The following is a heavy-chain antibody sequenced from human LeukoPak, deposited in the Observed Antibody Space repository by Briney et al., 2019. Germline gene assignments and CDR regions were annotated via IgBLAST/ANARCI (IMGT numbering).Heavy chain of an antibody. CDR3: ATVGATAYVFDY. V-gene: IGHV3-30*02. D-gene: IGHD1-26*01. CDR1: GFTFSSYG. CDR2: IRYDGSNK. J-gene: IGHJ4*02. Sequence: GGSLRLSCAASGFTFSSYGMHWVRQAPGKGLEWVAFIRYDGSNKYYADSVKGRFTISRDNSKNTLYLQMNSLRAEDTAVYYCATVGATAYVFDYWGQGTLVTVSS.